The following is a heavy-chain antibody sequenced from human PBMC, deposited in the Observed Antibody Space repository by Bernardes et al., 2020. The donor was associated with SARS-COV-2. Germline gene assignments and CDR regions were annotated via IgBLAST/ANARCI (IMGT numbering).Heavy chain of an antibody. D-gene: IGHD3-9*01. CDR2: IYYSGST. V-gene: IGHV4-59*01. Sequence: SETLSLTCTVSGGSISSYYWSWIRQPPGKGLEWIGYIYYSGSTNYNPSLKSRVTISVDTSKNQFSLKLSSVTAADTAVYYCAREGARNYDILTGYTRPYYFDYCGQGTLVTVSS. CDR3: AREGARNYDILTGYTRPYYFDY. CDR1: GGSISSYY. J-gene: IGHJ4*02.